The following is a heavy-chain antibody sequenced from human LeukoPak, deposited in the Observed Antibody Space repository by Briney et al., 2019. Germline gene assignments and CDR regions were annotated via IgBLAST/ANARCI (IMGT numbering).Heavy chain of an antibody. D-gene: IGHD6-13*01. J-gene: IGHJ4*02. V-gene: IGHV3-23*01. CDR2: ISGSGGST. CDR1: GFTFSSYA. Sequence: GGSLRLSCAASGFTFSSYAMSWVRQAPGKGLEWVSAISGSGGSTYYADSVKGRFTISRDNSKNTLYLQMNSLRPEDTAVYYCARVSSSSSWYTDLDYWGQGTLVTVSS. CDR3: ARVSSSSSWYTDLDY.